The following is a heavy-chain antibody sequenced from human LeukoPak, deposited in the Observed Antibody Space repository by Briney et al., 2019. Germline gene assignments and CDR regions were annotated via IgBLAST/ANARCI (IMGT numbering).Heavy chain of an antibody. J-gene: IGHJ5*02. D-gene: IGHD3-3*01. Sequence: PSETLSLTCTVSVGSIISYYWSWIRQPPGKGLGWIGYIYYSGRANYNPSLKSRVTISVDASNNQFSRKLSSVTAAETDVYYCESAVRDYDFWSGYPLFASWGQGHLVPVSS. CDR2: IYYSGRA. CDR3: ESAVRDYDFWSGYPLFAS. V-gene: IGHV4-59*01. CDR1: VGSIISYY.